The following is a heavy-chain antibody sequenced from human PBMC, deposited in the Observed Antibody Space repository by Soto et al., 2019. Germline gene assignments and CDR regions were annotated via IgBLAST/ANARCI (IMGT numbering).Heavy chain of an antibody. D-gene: IGHD1-1*01. Sequence: QVQLVESGGGVVQPGRSLRLSCAASGFTFSTYGMHWVRQAPGKGLEWVAIISNDGSNEYYTDSVKGRFTISRDNSKSTLYLQMNSLRAEDTAVYYCAKGTTGTMVAAFDIWGQGTVVTVSS. CDR1: GFTFSTYG. CDR2: ISNDGSNE. V-gene: IGHV3-30*18. J-gene: IGHJ3*02. CDR3: AKGTTGTMVAAFDI.